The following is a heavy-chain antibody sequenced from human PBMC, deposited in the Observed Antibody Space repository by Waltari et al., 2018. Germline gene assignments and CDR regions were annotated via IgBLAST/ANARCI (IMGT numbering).Heavy chain of an antibody. J-gene: IGHJ4*02. D-gene: IGHD6-19*01. Sequence: EVQLVQSGAEVKKPGESLKISCQGSGYSFTTYWIGWVRQMPGKGLEWMGFIDPDDSDTRYSPSVQGQVTISADKSISTTYLQWNTLKASDTAMYYCAREKGYSSGNFDYWGQGTLVTVSS. V-gene: IGHV5-51*01. CDR2: IDPDDSDT. CDR3: AREKGYSSGNFDY. CDR1: GYSFTTYW.